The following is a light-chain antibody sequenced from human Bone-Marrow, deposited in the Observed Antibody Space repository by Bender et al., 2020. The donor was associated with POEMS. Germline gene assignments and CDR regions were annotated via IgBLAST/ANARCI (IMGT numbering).Light chain of an antibody. CDR1: ASDRGTTP. CDR2: NSD. CDR3: VAWDDPLNGWI. Sequence: QSVLTQPPSASGTPGQSVTISCSRSASDRGTTPINWYQHLPGTAPKLIIHNSDQSPSGVPNRFSGSISGTSASLAISGLHSEDEADYYCVAWDDPLNGWIFGGGTKLTVL. J-gene: IGLJ2*01. V-gene: IGLV1-44*01.